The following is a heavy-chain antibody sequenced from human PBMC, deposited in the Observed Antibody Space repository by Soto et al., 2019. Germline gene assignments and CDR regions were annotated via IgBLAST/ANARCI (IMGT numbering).Heavy chain of an antibody. V-gene: IGHV4-61*01. D-gene: IGHD2-15*01. CDR2: IYYSGST. J-gene: IGHJ4*02. Sequence: SETLSLTCTVSGGSVSSGSYYWSWIRQPPGKGLEWIGYIYYSGSTNYNPSLKSRVTISVDTSNNQFSLKLSSVTAADTAVYYCARVVVAGVGYFDYWGQGTLVTVSS. CDR1: GGSVSSGSYY. CDR3: ARVVVAGVGYFDY.